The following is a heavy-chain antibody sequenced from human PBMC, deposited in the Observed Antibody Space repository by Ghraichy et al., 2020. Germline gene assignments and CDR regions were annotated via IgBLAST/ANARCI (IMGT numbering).Heavy chain of an antibody. CDR3: ARVFRYSLDV. V-gene: IGHV4-34*01. CDR2: INHSGST. J-gene: IGHJ6*04. Sequence: SETLSLTCAVYGGSFSGYYWSWIRQPPGKGLEWIGEINHSGSTNYNPSLKSRVTISVDTSKNQFSLKLSSVTAADTAVYYCARVFRYSLDVWGKGTTVTVSS. D-gene: IGHD2-21*01. CDR1: GGSFSGYY.